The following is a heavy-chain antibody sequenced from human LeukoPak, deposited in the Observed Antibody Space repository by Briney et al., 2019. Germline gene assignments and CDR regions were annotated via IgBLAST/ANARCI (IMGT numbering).Heavy chain of an antibody. J-gene: IGHJ6*02. CDR2: IHYSGFT. D-gene: IGHD6-19*01. V-gene: IGHV4-30-4*01. CDR1: GGSISSGDYY. Sequence: SETLSLTCTVSGGSISSGDYYWSWIRQAPGRGLEWIGYIHYSGFTNYNPSLKSRVTISVDTSKNQFSLKLSSVTAADTAVYYCAKGWPSSYGMDVWGQGTTVTVSS. CDR3: AKGWPSSYGMDV.